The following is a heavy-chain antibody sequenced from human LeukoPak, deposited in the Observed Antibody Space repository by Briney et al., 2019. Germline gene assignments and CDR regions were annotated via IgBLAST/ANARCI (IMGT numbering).Heavy chain of an antibody. CDR1: GGSIRGYY. J-gene: IGHJ4*02. CDR2: IYSSGST. Sequence: SETLSLTCNVSGGSIRGYYWSWIRQPPGKGLEWIGYIYSSGSTNYNPSLKSRVTMSVDTSKNQFSLKLSSVTAADTAVYYCARGSSYLFYWGQGTLVTVSS. CDR3: ARGSSYLFY. D-gene: IGHD3-10*01. V-gene: IGHV4-59*12.